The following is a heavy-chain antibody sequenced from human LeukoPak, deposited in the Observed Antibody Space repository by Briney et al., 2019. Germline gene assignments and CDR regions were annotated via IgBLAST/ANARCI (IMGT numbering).Heavy chain of an antibody. D-gene: IGHD6-13*01. CDR3: ARGIAAAGRYYYYYYMDV. Sequence: SETLSLTCTVSGGSISSYYWSWIRQPPGQGLEWIGYIYYSGSTNYNPSLKSRVTISVDTSKNQFSLKLSSVTAADTAVYYCARGIAAAGRYYYYYYMDVWGKGTTVTVSS. CDR1: GGSISSYY. J-gene: IGHJ6*03. CDR2: IYYSGST. V-gene: IGHV4-59*01.